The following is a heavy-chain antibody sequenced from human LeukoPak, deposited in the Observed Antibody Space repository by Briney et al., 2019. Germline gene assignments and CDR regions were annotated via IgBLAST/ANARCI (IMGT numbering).Heavy chain of an antibody. V-gene: IGHV4-34*01. CDR3: ARGRSALNY. D-gene: IGHD6-19*01. Sequence: QPSETLSLTCAVYGGSFSGYYWSWIRQPPGKGLEWIGEINHSGSTNYNPSLKSRVTISVDTSKNQFSLKLSSVTAADTAVYYCARGRSALNYWGRGTLVTVSS. CDR1: GGSFSGYY. J-gene: IGHJ4*02. CDR2: INHSGST.